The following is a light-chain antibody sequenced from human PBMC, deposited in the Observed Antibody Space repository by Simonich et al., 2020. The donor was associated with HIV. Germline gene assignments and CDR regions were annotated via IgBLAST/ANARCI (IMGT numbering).Light chain of an antibody. CDR2: AAS. CDR3: QQSSSTPHT. J-gene: IGKJ2*01. V-gene: IGKV1-39*01. CDR1: QSISNY. Sequence: DIQMTQSPSSLSASVGDRVTITCRASQSISNYLNLYQHKPGKAPKLLIYAASSLQSGVPSRFSGSGSGTDFTLTISSLQPEDFATYDCQQSSSTPHTCGQGTRLVIK.